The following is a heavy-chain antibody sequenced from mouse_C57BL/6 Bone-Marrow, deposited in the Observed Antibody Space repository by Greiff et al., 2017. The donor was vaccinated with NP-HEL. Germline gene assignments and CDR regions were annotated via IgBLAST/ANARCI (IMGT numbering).Heavy chain of an antibody. D-gene: IGHD2-3*01. CDR3: ARRRLLSYYFDY. V-gene: IGHV5-6*01. CDR2: ISSGGSYT. Sequence: EVQLVESGGDLVKPGGSLKLSCAASGFTFSSYGMSWVRQTPDKRLEWVATISSGGSYTYYPDSVKGRFTISRDNAKNTPYLQMSSLKSEDTAMYYCARRRLLSYYFDYWGQGTTLTVSS. CDR1: GFTFSSYG. J-gene: IGHJ2*01.